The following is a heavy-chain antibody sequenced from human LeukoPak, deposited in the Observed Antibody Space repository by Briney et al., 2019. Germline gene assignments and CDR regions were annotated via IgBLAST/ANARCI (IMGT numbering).Heavy chain of an antibody. Sequence: SETQSLTCAVYGGSFSGYYWSWIRQPPGKGLEWIGEINHSGSTNYNPSLKSRVTISVDTSKNQFSLKLSSVTAADTAVYYCARSYYYGSGSYPFDYWGQGTLVTVSS. CDR2: INHSGST. J-gene: IGHJ4*02. V-gene: IGHV4-34*01. CDR3: ARSYYYGSGSYPFDY. D-gene: IGHD3-10*01. CDR1: GGSFSGYY.